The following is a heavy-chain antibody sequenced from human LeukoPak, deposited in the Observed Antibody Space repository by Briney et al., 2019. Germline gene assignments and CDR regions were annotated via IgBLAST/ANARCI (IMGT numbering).Heavy chain of an antibody. CDR3: ARGRAARRGNWFDP. D-gene: IGHD6-6*01. J-gene: IGHJ5*02. Sequence: ASVKLSCKPSGYTFTSYDINWVRQATGQGLEWMGWMNPNSGNTGYAQKFQGRVTMTRNTSISTAYMELSSLRSEDTAVYYCARGRAARRGNWFDPWGQGTLVTVSS. CDR1: GYTFTSYD. V-gene: IGHV1-8*01. CDR2: MNPNSGNT.